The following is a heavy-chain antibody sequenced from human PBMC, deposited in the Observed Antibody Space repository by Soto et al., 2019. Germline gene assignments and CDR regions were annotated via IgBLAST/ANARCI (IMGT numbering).Heavy chain of an antibody. D-gene: IGHD3-3*01. J-gene: IGHJ6*02. Sequence: GGSLRLSCAGSGFTFGTYSMNWVRQAAGKGLEWIAYISYDSDTIQYADSVKGRFTISRDNAKNSLYLQMDSLRDEDTAVYYCARLYYDYVWGQGTTVTVSS. V-gene: IGHV3-48*02. CDR2: ISYDSDTI. CDR1: GFTFGTYS. CDR3: ARLYYDYV.